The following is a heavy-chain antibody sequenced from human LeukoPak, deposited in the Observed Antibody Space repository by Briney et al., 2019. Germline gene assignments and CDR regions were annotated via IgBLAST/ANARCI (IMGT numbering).Heavy chain of an antibody. V-gene: IGHV3-64*01. CDR1: GITLSNYG. CDR3: ARVRMGATVSDFYYYYMDV. CDR2: IISNGGST. J-gene: IGHJ6*03. D-gene: IGHD1-26*01. Sequence: GGSLRLSCAVSGITLSNYGMSWVRQAPGKGLESVSAIISNGGSTYYANSVKGRFTISRDNSKNTLYLQMGSLRVEDMAVYYCARVRMGATVSDFYYYYMDVWGKGTTVTVSS.